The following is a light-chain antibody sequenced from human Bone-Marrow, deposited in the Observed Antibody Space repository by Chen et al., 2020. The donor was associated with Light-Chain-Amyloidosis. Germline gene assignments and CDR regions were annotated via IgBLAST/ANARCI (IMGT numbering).Light chain of an antibody. Sequence: DIVMTQSPLSLPVTPGEPASISCRSSQSLQYSNGFNYLDWYLQKPGQSPQLLIYLGSNRAPGVPDRFSGSGSGTAFTLRISRVEAEDVGVYYCMQALQTPTFGQGTKLEIK. CDR2: LGS. CDR3: MQALQTPT. V-gene: IGKV2-28*01. CDR1: QSLQYSNGFNY. J-gene: IGKJ2*01.